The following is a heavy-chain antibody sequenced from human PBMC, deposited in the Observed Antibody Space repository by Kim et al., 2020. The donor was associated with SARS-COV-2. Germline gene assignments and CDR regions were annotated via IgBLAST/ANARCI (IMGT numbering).Heavy chain of an antibody. CDR2: ISSSSSTI. Sequence: GGSLRLSCAASGFTFSSYSMNWVRQAPGKGLGWVSYISSSSSTIYYADSVKGRFTISRDNAKNSLYLQMNSLRDEDTAVYYCARDATKNYYYGMDVWGQGTTVTVSS. J-gene: IGHJ6*02. CDR1: GFTFSSYS. V-gene: IGHV3-48*02. CDR3: ARDATKNYYYGMDV. D-gene: IGHD5-12*01.